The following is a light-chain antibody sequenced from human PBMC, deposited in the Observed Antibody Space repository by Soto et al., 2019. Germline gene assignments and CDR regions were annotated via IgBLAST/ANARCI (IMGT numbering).Light chain of an antibody. CDR1: QSVSGY. CDR2: DTS. J-gene: IGKJ2*01. Sequence: ELVLTQSPATLSLSPGERATLSCRASQSVSGYSAWYQQKPGQAPRLLIYDTSNPATGIPARFSGSGSGTDFTLTISGLEPEDFAVYYCQQRSNWQYTFGLGTRLEI. V-gene: IGKV3-11*01. CDR3: QQRSNWQYT.